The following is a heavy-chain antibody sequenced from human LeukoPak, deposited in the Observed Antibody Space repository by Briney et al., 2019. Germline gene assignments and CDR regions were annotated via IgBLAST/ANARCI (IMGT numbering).Heavy chain of an antibody. CDR3: ARGWNYQGAFDI. V-gene: IGHV4-34*01. D-gene: IGHD1-7*01. CDR1: GGSFSGYY. J-gene: IGHJ3*02. CDR2: INHSGST. Sequence: SETLSLTCAVYGGSFSGYYWSWIRQPPGKGLEWIGEINHSGSTNYNPSLKSRVTISVDTSKNQSSLKLSSVTAADTAVYYRARGWNYQGAFDIWGQGTMVTVSS.